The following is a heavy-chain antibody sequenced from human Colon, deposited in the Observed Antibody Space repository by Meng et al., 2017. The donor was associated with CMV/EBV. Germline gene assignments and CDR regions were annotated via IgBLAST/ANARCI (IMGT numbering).Heavy chain of an antibody. D-gene: IGHD2-2*01. CDR2: FSRGGENS. CDR3: AKGSTDVFNGLFDS. CDR1: GFTFSSHA. V-gene: IGHV3-23*01. J-gene: IGHJ4*02. Sequence: GESLKISCAASGFTFSSHAMSWVRQAPGKGLEWVSGFSRGGENSYYADSVRGRFTISRDISKSTLYLQMDSLRAEDTALYYCAKGSTDVFNGLFDSWGQGALVTVSS.